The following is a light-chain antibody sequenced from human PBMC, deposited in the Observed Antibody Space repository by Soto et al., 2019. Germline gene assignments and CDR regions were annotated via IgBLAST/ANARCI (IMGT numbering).Light chain of an antibody. Sequence: EIVLTQSPGTLSLSPGARATLSCRASQSVSTSSLAWYQQKGGQAPRLLIHGASSRATGIPDRFSGSGSGTDFTLTISRLEPEDFAVYYCQQYVSSPRTFGQGTKVEVK. CDR3: QQYVSSPRT. J-gene: IGKJ1*01. CDR2: GAS. CDR1: QSVSTSS. V-gene: IGKV3-20*01.